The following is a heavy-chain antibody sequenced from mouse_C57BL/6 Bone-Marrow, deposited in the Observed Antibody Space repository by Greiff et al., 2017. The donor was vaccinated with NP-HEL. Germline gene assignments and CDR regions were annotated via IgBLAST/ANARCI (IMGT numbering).Heavy chain of an antibody. V-gene: IGHV14-4*01. CDR3: TNYGSSLRYAMDY. D-gene: IGHD1-1*01. CDR2: IDPENGDT. J-gene: IGHJ4*01. Sequence: EVQLQQSGAELVRPGASVKLSCTASGFNIKDDYMHWVKQRPEQGLEWIGWIDPENGDTEYASKFQGKATITADTSSNTAYLQLSSLTSEDTAVYYCTNYGSSLRYAMDYWGRGTSVTVSS. CDR1: GFNIKDDY.